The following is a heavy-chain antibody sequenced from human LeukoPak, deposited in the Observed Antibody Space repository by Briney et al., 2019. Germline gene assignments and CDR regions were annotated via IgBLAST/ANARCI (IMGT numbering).Heavy chain of an antibody. J-gene: IGHJ4*02. CDR2: MWYDGSNK. V-gene: IGHV3-33*01. CDR1: GFTFSSYG. D-gene: IGHD4-23*01. Sequence: PGRSLRLSCAASGFTFSSYGMHWVRQAPGKGLEWVAVMWYDGSNKYYADSVKGRFTISRDNSKNTLYLQMNSLRAEDTAVYYCARAPFMTTVVTPFDYWGQGTLVTVSS. CDR3: ARAPFMTTVVTPFDY.